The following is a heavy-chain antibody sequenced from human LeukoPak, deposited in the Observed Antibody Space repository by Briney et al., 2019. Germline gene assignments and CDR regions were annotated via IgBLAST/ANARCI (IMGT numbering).Heavy chain of an antibody. CDR2: ISGSGGST. J-gene: IGHJ4*02. CDR1: GFTFSSYA. Sequence: GGSLRLSCAASGFTFSSYAMSWVRQAPGKGLEWGSAISGSGGSTYYADSVKGRFTISRDNSKNTLYLQMNSLRAEDTAVYYCAKEPGLRYFDWLSYFDYWGQGTLVTVSS. CDR3: AKEPGLRYFDWLSYFDY. D-gene: IGHD3-9*01. V-gene: IGHV3-23*01.